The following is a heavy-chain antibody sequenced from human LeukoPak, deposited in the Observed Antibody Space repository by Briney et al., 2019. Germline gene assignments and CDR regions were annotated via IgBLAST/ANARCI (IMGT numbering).Heavy chain of an antibody. Sequence: SETLSLTCTVFGGSISSYYWSWIRQPPGKGLEWIGYIYYSGSTNYNPSLKSRVTISVDTSKNQFSLKLSSVTAADTAVYYCARVYSLLTRYSSSWDYYFDYWGQGTLVTVSS. CDR1: GGSISSYY. V-gene: IGHV4-59*01. CDR2: IYYSGST. CDR3: ARVYSLLTRYSSSWDYYFDY. D-gene: IGHD6-13*01. J-gene: IGHJ4*02.